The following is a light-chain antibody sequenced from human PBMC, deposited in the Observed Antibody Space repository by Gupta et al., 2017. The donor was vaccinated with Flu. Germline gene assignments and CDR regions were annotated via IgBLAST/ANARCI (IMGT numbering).Light chain of an antibody. J-gene: IGKJ3*01. CDR2: WAS. Sequence: DIVMTQSPDSLAVSLGERATLNCKSSQSVLYSSNNKNYLAWYQQKPGQPPKLLIYWASTRESGVPDRFSGSGSETDFTLTISSLQAEDVAVYYCQQYYSVPFTFGPGTKVDFK. CDR1: QSVLYSSNNKNY. V-gene: IGKV4-1*01. CDR3: QQYYSVPFT.